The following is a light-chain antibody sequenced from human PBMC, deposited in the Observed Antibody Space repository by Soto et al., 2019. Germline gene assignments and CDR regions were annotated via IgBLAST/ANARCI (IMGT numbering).Light chain of an antibody. Sequence: EIVLTQSPGTLSLSPGERATLSCRSSQSVSSNYLAWYQQKPDQAPRLVIYDVSGRATGIPDRFSGSGSGTDFTPTISRLEPEDFPLYSCPRYGRSPPFGQGTKVET. V-gene: IGKV3-20*01. CDR3: PRYGRSPP. CDR1: QSVSSNY. CDR2: DVS. J-gene: IGKJ1*01.